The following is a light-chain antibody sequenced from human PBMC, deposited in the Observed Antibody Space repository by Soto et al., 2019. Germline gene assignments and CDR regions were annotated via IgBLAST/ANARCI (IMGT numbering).Light chain of an antibody. CDR3: QQYYSSPVT. CDR1: QSVLYSSNSKNY. V-gene: IGKV4-1*01. CDR2: WAS. J-gene: IGKJ4*01. Sequence: DIVLIQTPDSLAVSLGERATINCRSSQSVLYSSNSKNYLAWYQQKPGRPPKMLLYWASARESGVPDRFSGSGSRKVLNLTINSLQAEDVAPCYCQQYYSSPVTVGGGTKVE.